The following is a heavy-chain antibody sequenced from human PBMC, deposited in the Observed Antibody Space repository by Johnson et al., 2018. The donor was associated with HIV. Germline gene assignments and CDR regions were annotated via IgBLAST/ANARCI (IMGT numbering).Heavy chain of an antibody. J-gene: IGHJ3*02. CDR2: ISYDGSNK. D-gene: IGHD2-21*02. CDR1: GFTFSSYA. V-gene: IGHV3-30*04. Sequence: QVQVVESGGGVVRPGGSLRLSCAASGFTFSSYAMHWVRQAPGKGLEWVAVISYDGSNKYYADSVKGRFTISRDNSKNTLYLQMNSLRAEDTAVYYCARDRCGGDCYSSFSAFDIWGQGTMVTVSS. CDR3: ARDRCGGDCYSSFSAFDI.